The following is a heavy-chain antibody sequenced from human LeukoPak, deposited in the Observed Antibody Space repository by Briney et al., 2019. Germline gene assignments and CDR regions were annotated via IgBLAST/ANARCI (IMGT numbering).Heavy chain of an antibody. CDR2: IIPIFGTT. J-gene: IGHJ4*02. CDR3: ARGGEANYYDTSGYYLYYY. CDR1: GGTFSNYA. V-gene: IGHV1-69*05. D-gene: IGHD3-22*01. Sequence: SVKVSCKASGGTFSNYAISWVRQAPGQGLEWMGRIIPIFGTTNYAQKFQGRVTSTTDESTSTAYMELSSLRSEDTAVYYCARGGEANYYDTSGYYLYYYWGQGTLVTVSS.